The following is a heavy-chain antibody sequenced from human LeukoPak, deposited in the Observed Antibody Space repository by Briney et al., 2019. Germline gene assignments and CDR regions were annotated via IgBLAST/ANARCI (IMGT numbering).Heavy chain of an antibody. CDR1: GYTFTSYA. D-gene: IGHD3-22*01. V-gene: IGHV1-18*01. CDR3: ATVTTDYYDSSGYYPYFDY. J-gene: IGHJ4*02. CDR2: INPYNGNT. Sequence: ASVKVSCKAAGYTFTSYAITWVRQAPGQGLEWMAWINPYNGNTNYAEKVKDRVTMTTDTSTSTAYMELRSLRSDDTAVYYCATVTTDYYDSSGYYPYFDYGGQGTLVTVSS.